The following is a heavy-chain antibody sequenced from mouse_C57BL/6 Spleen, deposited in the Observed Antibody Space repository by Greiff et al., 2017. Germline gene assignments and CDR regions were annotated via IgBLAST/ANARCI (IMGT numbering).Heavy chain of an antibody. J-gene: IGHJ4*01. CDR3: TREVIYYGPLYSMDY. Sequence: EVMLVESGEGLVKPGGSLKLSCASSGFTFSSYAMSWVRQTPEKRLEWVAYISSGGDYIDYADTGKGRFTISRDNARNTLDLQMSSLKSEDTAMYYCTREVIYYGPLYSMDYWGQGPSVTVSS. CDR1: GFTFSSYA. CDR2: ISSGGDYI. D-gene: IGHD2-1*01. V-gene: IGHV5-9-1*02.